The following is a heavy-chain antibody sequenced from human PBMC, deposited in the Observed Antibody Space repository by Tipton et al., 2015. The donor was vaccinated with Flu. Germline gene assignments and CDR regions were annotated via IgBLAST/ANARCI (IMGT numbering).Heavy chain of an antibody. D-gene: IGHD3-10*01. CDR2: IYTSGST. CDR1: GGSLSGFY. CDR3: ARGSGSGTYVIFDF. Sequence: TLSLTCTVSGGSLSGFYWSWIRQPAGKGLEWIGRIYTSGSTKYNPSLKSRLSMSVDTSKSQFSLKLTSVTAADTAVYYCARGSGSGTYVIFDFWGQGTLVTVSS. V-gene: IGHV4-4*07. J-gene: IGHJ4*02.